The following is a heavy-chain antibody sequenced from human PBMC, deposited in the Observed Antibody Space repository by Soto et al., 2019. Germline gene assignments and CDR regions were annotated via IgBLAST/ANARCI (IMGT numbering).Heavy chain of an antibody. V-gene: IGHV4-30-4*01. CDR3: ARDQVNPHGPYYFDY. J-gene: IGHJ4*02. CDR1: GGSISSGDYY. Sequence: QVQLQESGPGLVKPSQTLSLTCTVSGGSISSGDYYWSWIRQPPGKGLEWIGYIYYSGSTYYNPSLKSRVTISVDTSKKQFSLKLSSVTAADTAVYYCARDQVNPHGPYYFDYWGQGTLVTVSS. CDR2: IYYSGST.